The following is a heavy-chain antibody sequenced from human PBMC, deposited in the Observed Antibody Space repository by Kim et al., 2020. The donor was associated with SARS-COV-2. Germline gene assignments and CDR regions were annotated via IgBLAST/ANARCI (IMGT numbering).Heavy chain of an antibody. J-gene: IGHJ4*02. CDR3: ARHPVIGVSRDYFDY. V-gene: IGHV4-39*01. Sequence: SETLSLTCTVSGGSISSSAYYWGWIRQPPERGLEWIGSILYSGSTYYNPSLKSRVTMSVDTSKNQFSLKLSSVTAADTAVYYCARHPVIGVSRDYFDYWGQGTLVTVSS. CDR1: GGSISSSAYY. D-gene: IGHD3-3*01. CDR2: ILYSGST.